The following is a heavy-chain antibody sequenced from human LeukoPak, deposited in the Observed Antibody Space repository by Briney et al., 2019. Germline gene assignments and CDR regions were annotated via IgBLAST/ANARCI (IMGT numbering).Heavy chain of an antibody. CDR1: GGSFSGYY. V-gene: IGHV4-34*01. D-gene: IGHD3-22*01. CDR2: INHSGST. J-gene: IGHJ4*02. CDR3: AVGVVVTHFDY. Sequence: SETLSLTCAVYGGSFSGYYWSWIRQPPGKGLEWIGEINHSGSTNYNPSLKSRVTISVDTSKNQFSLKLSSVTAADTAVYYCAVGVVVTHFDYWGQGTQVTVSS.